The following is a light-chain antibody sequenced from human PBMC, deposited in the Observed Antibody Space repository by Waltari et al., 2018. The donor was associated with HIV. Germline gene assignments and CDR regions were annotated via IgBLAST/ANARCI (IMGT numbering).Light chain of an antibody. J-gene: IGKJ1*01. Sequence: DIQMTQSPSSQSSLVVDRVPITCRASQGIRNDLGWYQQKPGKAPKRLIYAASSLQNGVPSRFSGSGSGTEFSLTISGLQPEDFATYYCLQQNSYPPTFGQGAKVEIK. CDR2: AAS. CDR1: QGIRND. V-gene: IGKV1-17*01. CDR3: LQQNSYPPT.